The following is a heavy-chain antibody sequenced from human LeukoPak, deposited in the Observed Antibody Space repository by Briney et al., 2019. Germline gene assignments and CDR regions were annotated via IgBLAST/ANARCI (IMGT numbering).Heavy chain of an antibody. V-gene: IGHV1-18*01. J-gene: IGHJ4*02. CDR1: GYTFSNFG. Sequence: ASVKVSCKASGYTFSNFGISWVRQAPGEGLEWMGWISGNNDNPNYGQTFQGRLTVTTDSSTNTAYMELRNLRSDDAAVYYCARDGTSTDDYWGQGSLVTVSS. CDR2: ISGNNDNP. D-gene: IGHD2-2*01. CDR3: ARDGTSTDDY.